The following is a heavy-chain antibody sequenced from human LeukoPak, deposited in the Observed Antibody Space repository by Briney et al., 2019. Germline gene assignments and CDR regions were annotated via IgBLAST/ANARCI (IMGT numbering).Heavy chain of an antibody. J-gene: IGHJ4*02. Sequence: SETLSLTCTVSGGSISSYYWSWIRQPPGKGLEWIGYIYYSGSTNYNPSLKSRVTISVDTSKNQFSLKLSSVTAADTAVYYCARGPQFGIFDYWGQGTLVTVSS. D-gene: IGHD3-10*01. V-gene: IGHV4-59*08. CDR1: GGSISSYY. CDR2: IYYSGST. CDR3: ARGPQFGIFDY.